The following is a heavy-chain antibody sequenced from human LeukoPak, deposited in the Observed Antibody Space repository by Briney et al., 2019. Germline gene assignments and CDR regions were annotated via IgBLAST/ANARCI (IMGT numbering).Heavy chain of an antibody. Sequence: GGSLRLSCGASGFTFRSYVMNWVRQAPGKGLEWVSTISGGGGSTYSADSVKGRFTVSRDNSKNTVYLQMNSLRAEDTAVYYCTNLRYAYWGQGTLVTVSS. V-gene: IGHV3-23*01. CDR3: TNLRYAY. CDR1: GFTFRSYV. D-gene: IGHD5/OR15-5a*01. CDR2: ISGGGGST. J-gene: IGHJ4*02.